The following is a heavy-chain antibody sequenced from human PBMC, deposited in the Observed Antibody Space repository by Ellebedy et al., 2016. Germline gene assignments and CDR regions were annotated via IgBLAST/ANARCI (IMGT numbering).Heavy chain of an antibody. CDR1: GGSISSYY. V-gene: IGHV4-59*08. J-gene: IGHJ3*02. Sequence: SETLSLTCTVSGGSISSYYWSWIRQPPGKGLEWIGYIYYSGSTNYNPSLKSRVTISVDTSKNQFSLKLSSVTAADTAVYYCARHTLPDYCSGGSCFPNAFDIWGQGTMVTVSS. D-gene: IGHD2-15*01. CDR3: ARHTLPDYCSGGSCFPNAFDI. CDR2: IYYSGST.